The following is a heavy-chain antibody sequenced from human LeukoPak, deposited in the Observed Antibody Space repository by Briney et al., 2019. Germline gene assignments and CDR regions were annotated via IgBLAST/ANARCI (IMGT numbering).Heavy chain of an antibody. CDR3: AKDASSSSFDAFDI. D-gene: IGHD6-13*01. CDR1: GFTFSSYW. Sequence: GGSLRLSCAASGFTFSSYWMHWVRQAPGKGVDWVARVRGDGGTTSYADSVKGRFTISRDNAKNTLYLQMNSLRAEDTAIYSCAKDASSSSFDAFDIWGQGTMVTVSS. CDR2: VRGDGGTT. J-gene: IGHJ3*02. V-gene: IGHV3-74*01.